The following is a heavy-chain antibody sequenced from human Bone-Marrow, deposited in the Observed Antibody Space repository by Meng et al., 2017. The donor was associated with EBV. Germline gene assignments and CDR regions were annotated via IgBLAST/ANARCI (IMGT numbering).Heavy chain of an antibody. CDR2: IYHSGST. CDR3: AQRERWGLDP. D-gene: IGHD3-16*01. J-gene: IGHJ5*02. V-gene: IGHV4-4*02. CDR1: VGSICGSKW. Sequence: VRRRDRVRGMVKASGSLSFSRAFSVGSICGSKWGGWGRQPPGKGLEWIGEIYHSGSTSYNPSLESRVTIAVDKSKNQVSLKLSSVTAADTAVYYCAQRERWGLDPWGQGTLVTVSS.